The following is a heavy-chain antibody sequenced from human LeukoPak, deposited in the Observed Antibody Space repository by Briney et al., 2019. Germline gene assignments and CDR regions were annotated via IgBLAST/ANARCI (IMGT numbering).Heavy chain of an antibody. J-gene: IGHJ4*02. CDR1: GFTFSSYW. CDR3: ARALDGSGSRSFDY. CDR2: IYSDGSST. D-gene: IGHD3-10*01. Sequence: PGGSLRLSCAASGFTFSSYWMHWVRQAPGKGLVWVSRIYSDGSSTNYADSVKGRYTISRDNSKNTLYLQMNSLRAEDTAVYYCARALDGSGSRSFDYRGQGTLVTVSS. V-gene: IGHV3-74*01.